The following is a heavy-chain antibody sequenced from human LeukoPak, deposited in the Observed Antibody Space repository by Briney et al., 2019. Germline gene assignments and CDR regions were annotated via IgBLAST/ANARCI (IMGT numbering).Heavy chain of an antibody. CDR3: ARDRGDGYCTSTSCSHAFNI. CDR1: GFSVDTNY. V-gene: IGHV3-53*04. Sequence: PGGSLRLSCAASGFSVDTNYMSWVRQAPGRGLEWVAVIYSVDTTYYADSVKGRFTISRHSSKNTLDLQTNSLRTEDTAVYYCARDRGDGYCTSTSCSHAFNIWGQGTMVTVSS. J-gene: IGHJ3*02. D-gene: IGHD2-2*01. CDR2: IYSVDTT.